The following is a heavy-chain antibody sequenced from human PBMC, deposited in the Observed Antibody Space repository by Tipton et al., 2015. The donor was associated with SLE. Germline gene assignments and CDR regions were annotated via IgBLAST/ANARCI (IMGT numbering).Heavy chain of an antibody. CDR1: GFTFSSYW. V-gene: IGHV3-7*01. D-gene: IGHD1-26*01. Sequence: SLRLSCAASGFTFSSYWMSWVRQAPGKGLEWVANIKQDGSTIYYADSVKGRFTISRDNAKNSLYLQMNSLRAEDTAVYYCASGARQPDYYYYMDVWGKGTTVTVSS. CDR3: ASGARQPDYYYYMDV. J-gene: IGHJ6*03. CDR2: IKQDGSTI.